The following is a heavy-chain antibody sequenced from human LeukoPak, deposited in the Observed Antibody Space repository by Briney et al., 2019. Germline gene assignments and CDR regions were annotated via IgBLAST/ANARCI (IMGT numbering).Heavy chain of an antibody. CDR1: SGAISSSSYY. V-gene: IGHV4-39*02. CDR2: ISYSGST. CDR3: AREGDSYRPLDY. D-gene: IGHD3-16*02. Sequence: SETLSLTCTVSSGAISSSSYYWGWIRQPPGKGLEWIGSISYSGSTDYNPSLKSRVTISVDTSKNQFSLRLSSVTAADTAVYYCAREGDSYRPLDYSGQGTLVTVSS. J-gene: IGHJ4*02.